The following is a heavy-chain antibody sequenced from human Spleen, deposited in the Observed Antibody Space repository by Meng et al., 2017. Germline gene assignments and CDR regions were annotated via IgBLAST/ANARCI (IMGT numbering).Heavy chain of an antibody. V-gene: IGHV1-3*01. CDR3: GRSNDIHCFDP. J-gene: IGHJ5*02. CDR2: IYAGSGNT. CDR1: GYTFTAYI. Sequence: QVQLVQSGAEVKKPGASGKVSCKASGYTFTAYIIHWVRQAPGQRLEWLGWIYAGSGNTKYSEKFQGRVTITRDTSASTAYMELSSLRSEDTAVYYCGRSNDIHCFDPWGQGTLVTVSS. D-gene: IGHD2-8*01.